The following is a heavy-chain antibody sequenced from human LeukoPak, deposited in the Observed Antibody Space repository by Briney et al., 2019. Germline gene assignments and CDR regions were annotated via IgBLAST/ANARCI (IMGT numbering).Heavy chain of an antibody. Sequence: SVKVSCKASGGTFSSYAISWVRQAPGQGLEWMGRIIPILGIANYAQKFQGRVTITADKSTSTAYMELSSLRSEDTAVYYCASFGYYDSSGYPHWGRGTLVTVSS. D-gene: IGHD3-22*01. CDR2: IIPILGIA. J-gene: IGHJ4*02. CDR1: GGTFSSYA. CDR3: ASFGYYDSSGYPH. V-gene: IGHV1-69*04.